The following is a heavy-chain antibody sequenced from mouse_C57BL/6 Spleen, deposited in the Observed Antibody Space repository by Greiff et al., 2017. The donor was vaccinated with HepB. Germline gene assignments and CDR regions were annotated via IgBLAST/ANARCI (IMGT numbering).Heavy chain of an antibody. V-gene: IGHV5-16*01. CDR3: ARVETTVVFDY. CDR1: GFTFSDYY. Sequence: EVKLVESEGGLVQPGSSMKLSCTASGFTFSDYYMAWVRQVPEKGLEWVANINYDGSSTYYLDSLKSRFIISRDNAKNILYLQMSSLKSEDTATYYCARVETTVVFDYWGQGTTLTVSS. CDR2: INYDGSST. J-gene: IGHJ2*01. D-gene: IGHD1-1*01.